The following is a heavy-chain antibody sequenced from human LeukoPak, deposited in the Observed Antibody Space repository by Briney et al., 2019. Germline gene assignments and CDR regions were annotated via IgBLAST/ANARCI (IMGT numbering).Heavy chain of an antibody. CDR1: GYTFTSYD. D-gene: IGHD5-18*01. Sequence: ASVKVSCKASGYTFTSYDINWVRQATGQGLEWMGWMNPNSGNTGYAQKFQGRVTITRNTSISTAYMELSSLRSEDTAVYYCARGWSKSGGYSYGNWGQGTLVTVSS. CDR3: ARGWSKSGGYSYGN. CDR2: MNPNSGNT. J-gene: IGHJ4*02. V-gene: IGHV1-8*03.